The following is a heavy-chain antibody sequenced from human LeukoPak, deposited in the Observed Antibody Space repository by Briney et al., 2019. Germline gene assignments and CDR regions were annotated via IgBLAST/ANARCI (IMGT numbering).Heavy chain of an antibody. CDR2: ISYDGSNK. CDR1: GFTFSSYA. D-gene: IGHD3-22*01. CDR3: ARALASTYYYDSSGYYLAAFDI. J-gene: IGHJ3*02. V-gene: IGHV3-30-3*01. Sequence: GRSLRLSCAASGFTFSSYAMHWVRQAPGKGLEWVAVISYDGSNKYYADSVKGRFTISRDNSKNTLYLQMNSLRAEDTAVYYCARALASTYYYDSSGYYLAAFDIWGQGTMVTVSS.